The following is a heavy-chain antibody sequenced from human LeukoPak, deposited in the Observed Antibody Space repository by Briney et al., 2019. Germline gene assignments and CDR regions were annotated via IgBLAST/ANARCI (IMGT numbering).Heavy chain of an antibody. CDR2: IYYSGST. V-gene: IGHV4-39*01. CDR1: GGSVSSSSY. CDR3: ASGYTAAGRRFDP. D-gene: IGHD6-13*01. J-gene: IGHJ5*02. Sequence: SETLSLTCTVSGGSVSSSSYWGWIRQPPGKGLEWIGSIYYSGSTYYSPSLKSRVTISLDPSKNQFSLKLSSLTAADTAIHYCASGYTAAGRRFDPWGQGTLVTVSS.